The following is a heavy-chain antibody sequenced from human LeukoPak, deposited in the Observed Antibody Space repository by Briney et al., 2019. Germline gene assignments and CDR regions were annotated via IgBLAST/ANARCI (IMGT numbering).Heavy chain of an antibody. CDR1: GGSISSSNW. CDR3: ARDRAYGYYYDSSGYASAFDI. D-gene: IGHD3-22*01. CDR2: IYHSGGT. V-gene: IGHV4-4*02. Sequence: SGTLSLTCAVSGGSISSSNWWSWVRQPPGKGLEWIGEIYHSGGTNYNPSLKSRVTISVDKSKNQFSLKLSSVTAADTTVYYCARDRAYGYYYDSSGYASAFDIWGQGTMVTVSS. J-gene: IGHJ3*02.